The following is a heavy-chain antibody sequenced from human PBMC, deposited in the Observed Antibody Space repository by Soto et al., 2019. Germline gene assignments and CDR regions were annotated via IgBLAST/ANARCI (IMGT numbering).Heavy chain of an antibody. CDR2: IYYSGST. CDR3: ANSVDTAMGERNFDY. Sequence: PSETLSLTCTVSGGSISSSSYSWGWIRQPPGKGLEWIGSIYYSGSTYYNPSLKSRVTISLDTSKNQFSLKLSSVTAADTAVYYCANSVDTAMGERNFDYWGQGTLVTVSS. J-gene: IGHJ4*02. D-gene: IGHD5-18*01. CDR1: GGSISSSSYS. V-gene: IGHV4-39*01.